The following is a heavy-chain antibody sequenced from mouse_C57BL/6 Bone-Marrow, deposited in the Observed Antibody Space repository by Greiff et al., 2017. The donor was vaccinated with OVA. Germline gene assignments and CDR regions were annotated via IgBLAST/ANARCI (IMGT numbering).Heavy chain of an antibody. V-gene: IGHV5-6*01. CDR2: ISSGGSYT. CDR1: GFTFSSYG. D-gene: IGHD1-1*02. Sequence: DVHLVESGGDLVKPGGSLKLSCAASGFTFSSYGMSWVRQTPDKRLEWVATISSGGSYTYYPDSVKGRFTISRDNAKNTLYLQMSSLKSEDTAMYYCARRGLVYYFDYWGQGTTLTVSS. CDR3: ARRGLVYYFDY. J-gene: IGHJ2*01.